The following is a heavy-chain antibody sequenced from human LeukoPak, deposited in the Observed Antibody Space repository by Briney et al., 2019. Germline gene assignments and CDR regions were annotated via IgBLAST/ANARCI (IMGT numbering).Heavy chain of an antibody. CDR2: ISAYNGNT. Sequence: ASVKVPCKASGYTFTSYGISWVRQAPGQGLEWMGWISAYNGNTNYAQKLQGRVTMTTDTSTSTAYMELRSLRSDDTAVYYCARGPHDYDFWSGYYLGYFDYWGQGTLVTVSS. CDR1: GYTFTSYG. CDR3: ARGPHDYDFWSGYYLGYFDY. V-gene: IGHV1-18*01. J-gene: IGHJ4*02. D-gene: IGHD3-3*01.